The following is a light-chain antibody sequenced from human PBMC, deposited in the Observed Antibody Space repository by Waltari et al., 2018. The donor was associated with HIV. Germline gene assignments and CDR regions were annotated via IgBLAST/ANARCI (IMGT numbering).Light chain of an antibody. Sequence: QSALTQPASVSGSLGQSITISCIRSSGHIGTDNNVSWYQQYPDKAPLLLIRDFTTRHSGIPFRFSASKSGRTATLTISGLQAEDEADYYCSSYITTGTILFGGGTKVTVL. CDR2: DFT. J-gene: IGLJ3*02. CDR3: SSYITTGTIL. V-gene: IGLV2-14*03. CDR1: SGHIGTDNN.